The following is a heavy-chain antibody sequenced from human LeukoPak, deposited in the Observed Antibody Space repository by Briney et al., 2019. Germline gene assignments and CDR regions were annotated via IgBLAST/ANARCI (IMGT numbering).Heavy chain of an antibody. J-gene: IGHJ6*03. V-gene: IGHV1-8*01. Sequence: GASVKVSCKTSGYTFTNYDINWVRQATGQGLEWMGWMNPNSGNTGYAQKFQGRVTITRNTSISTAYMELSSLRSEDTAVYYCARGKPSGWYYYYYYMDVWGKGTTVTVSS. CDR3: ARGKPSGWYYYYYYMDV. CDR1: GYTFTNYD. CDR2: MNPNSGNT. D-gene: IGHD6-19*01.